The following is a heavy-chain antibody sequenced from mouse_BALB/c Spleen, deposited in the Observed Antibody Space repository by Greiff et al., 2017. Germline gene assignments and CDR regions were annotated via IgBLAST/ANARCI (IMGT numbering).Heavy chain of an antibody. CDR1: GYAFSSYW. J-gene: IGHJ2*01. D-gene: IGHD1-1*01. CDR3: ARSFTTPQEDY. Sequence: VKLQESGAELVRPGSSVKISCKASGYAFSSYWMNWVKQRPGQGLEWIGQIYPGDGDTNYNGKFKGKATLTADKSSSTAYMQLSSLTSEDSAVYFCARSFTTPQEDYWGQGTTLTVSS. CDR2: IYPGDGDT. V-gene: IGHV1-80*01.